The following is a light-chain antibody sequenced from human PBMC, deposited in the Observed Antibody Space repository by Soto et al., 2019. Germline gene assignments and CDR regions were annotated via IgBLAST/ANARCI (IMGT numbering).Light chain of an antibody. V-gene: IGLV3-21*04. CDR2: YDS. CDR1: NIGSKS. CDR3: QVWDSSSDHAV. Sequence: SYELTQSPSVSVAPGKTARITCGGNNIGSKSVHWYQQKPGQAPVLVIYYDSDRPSGIPERFSGSNSGNTATLTISRVEAEDEADYYCQVWDSSSDHAVFGGGTQLTVL. J-gene: IGLJ7*01.